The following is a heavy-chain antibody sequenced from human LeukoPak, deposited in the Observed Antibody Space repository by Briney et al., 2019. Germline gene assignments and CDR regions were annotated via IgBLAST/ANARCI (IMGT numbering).Heavy chain of an antibody. D-gene: IGHD3-10*01. V-gene: IGHV3-64*01. CDR1: GFTFSSYA. CDR3: ARDEAYYYVSGSYYKGNLYYYGMDV. Sequence: GGSLRLSCAASGFTFSSYAMHWVRQAPGKGLEYVSAISSNGGSTYYANSVKGRFTISRDNSKNTLYLQMGSLRAEDMAVYYCARDEAYYYVSGSYYKGNLYYYGMDVWGQGTTVTVSS. J-gene: IGHJ6*02. CDR2: ISSNGGST.